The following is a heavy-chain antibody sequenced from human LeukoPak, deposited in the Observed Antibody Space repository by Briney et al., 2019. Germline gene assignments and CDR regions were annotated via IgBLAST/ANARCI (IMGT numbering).Heavy chain of an antibody. CDR1: GCSLSSYY. J-gene: IGHJ4*02. CDR3: ARGGWSYDY. Sequence: SETLSLTCTVSGCSLSSYYWSWVRQPPGKGLEWIGYVYYSGSTNYNPSLKSRVTISVDTSKNQFSLRLSSVTAADTAVYHCARGGWSYDYWGQGTLVTVSS. V-gene: IGHV4-59*01. D-gene: IGHD6-19*01. CDR2: VYYSGST.